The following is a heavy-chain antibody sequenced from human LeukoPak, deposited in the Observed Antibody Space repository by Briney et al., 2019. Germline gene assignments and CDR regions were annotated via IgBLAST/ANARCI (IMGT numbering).Heavy chain of an antibody. J-gene: IGHJ6*03. CDR2: INPNSGGT. Sequence: GASVKVSCKASGYTFTGYYMHWVRQAPGQGLEWMGWINPNSGGTNYAQKFQGRVTMTRDTSISTAYMELSRLRSDDTAVYYCARTGYSSSPRYYYYMDVWGKGTTVTISS. D-gene: IGHD6-6*01. CDR1: GYTFTGYY. CDR3: ARTGYSSSPRYYYYMDV. V-gene: IGHV1-2*02.